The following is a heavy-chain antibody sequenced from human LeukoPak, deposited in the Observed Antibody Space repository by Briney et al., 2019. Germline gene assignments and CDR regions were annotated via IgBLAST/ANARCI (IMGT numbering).Heavy chain of an antibody. D-gene: IGHD4-17*01. Sequence: PSETLSLTCAVYGGSFGGYYWSWIRQPPGKGLEWIGEINHSGSTNYNPSLKSRVTISVDTSKNQFSLKLSSVTAADTAVYYCARGLGYGDYVPNYWGQGTLVTVSS. CDR1: GGSFGGYY. J-gene: IGHJ4*02. V-gene: IGHV4-34*01. CDR3: ARGLGYGDYVPNY. CDR2: INHSGST.